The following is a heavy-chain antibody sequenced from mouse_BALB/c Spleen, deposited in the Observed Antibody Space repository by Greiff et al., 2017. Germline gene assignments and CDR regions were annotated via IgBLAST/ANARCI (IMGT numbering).Heavy chain of an antibody. CDR2: INPSNGRT. V-gene: IGHV1S81*02. J-gene: IGHJ2*01. Sequence: VQLQQSGAELVKPGASVKLSCKASGYTFTSYWMHWVKQRPGQGLEWIGEINPSNGRTNYNEKFKSKATLTVDKSSSTAYMQLSSLTSEDSAVYYCARDGYLDYWGQGTTLTVSS. D-gene: IGHD2-3*01. CDR3: ARDGYLDY. CDR1: GYTFTSYW.